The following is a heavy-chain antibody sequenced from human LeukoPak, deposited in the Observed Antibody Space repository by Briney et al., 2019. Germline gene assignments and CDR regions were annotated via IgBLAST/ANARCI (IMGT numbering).Heavy chain of an antibody. Sequence: GGSLRLSCAASGFTFSSYAMHWVRQAPGKGLEWVAVIWFDGTIEYYADSVKGRFTISRDSSENTLYLQMSRLRAEDTAVYYCARSYCISSSCRHYYYYYAMDVWGQGTTVTVSS. CDR2: IWFDGTIE. CDR1: GFTFSSYA. V-gene: IGHV3-33*08. D-gene: IGHD2-2*01. CDR3: ARSYCISSSCRHYYYYYAMDV. J-gene: IGHJ6*02.